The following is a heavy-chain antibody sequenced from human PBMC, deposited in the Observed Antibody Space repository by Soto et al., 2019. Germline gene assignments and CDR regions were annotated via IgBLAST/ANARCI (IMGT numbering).Heavy chain of an antibody. J-gene: IGHJ3*02. D-gene: IGHD2-8*01. CDR2: MNPGSGDT. V-gene: IGHV1-8*01. CDR3: ARPNTRGAFDI. CDR1: GYTFTNND. Sequence: ASVKVSCKASGYTFTNNDVSWVRQATGQGLEWMGWMNPGSGDTGYAQKFQGRVTMTRDISIATAYMELSRLRSDDTAVYYCARPNTRGAFDIWGQGTMVTVSS.